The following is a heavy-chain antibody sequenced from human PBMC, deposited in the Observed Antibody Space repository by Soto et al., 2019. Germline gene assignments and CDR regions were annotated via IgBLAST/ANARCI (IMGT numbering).Heavy chain of an antibody. D-gene: IGHD6-13*01. CDR2: MNSDGSSI. CDR1: GFTFSSYW. J-gene: IGHJ4*02. CDR3: AREIATTGLYYFDY. Sequence: PGGSLRLSCAASGFTFSSYWMHWVRQAPGKGLVWVSRMNSDGSSITYADSVKGRFTISRDSAKNTMYLQVHSLRADDTAVYYCAREIATTGLYYFDYWGQGTLVTVSS. V-gene: IGHV3-74*01.